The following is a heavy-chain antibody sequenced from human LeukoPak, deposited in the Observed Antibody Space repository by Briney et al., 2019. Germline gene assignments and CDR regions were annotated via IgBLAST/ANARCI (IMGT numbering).Heavy chain of an antibody. CDR3: ARHAYYYYYFDP. J-gene: IGHJ5*02. Sequence: SETLSLTCTVTGGSISSYYWSWIRQPPGKGLEWIGSVYYSGSTYYNPSLRGRVTISVDSSKNQFSLRLTSVTAADAAVYYCARHAYYYYYFDPWGQGTLVTVSS. D-gene: IGHD3-10*01. V-gene: IGHV4-59*04. CDR2: VYYSGST. CDR1: GGSISSYY.